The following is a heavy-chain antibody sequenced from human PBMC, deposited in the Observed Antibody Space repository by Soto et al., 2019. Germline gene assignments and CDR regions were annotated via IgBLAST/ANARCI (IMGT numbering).Heavy chain of an antibody. CDR2: ISWDGGST. CDR1: GFTFDDYT. V-gene: IGHV3-43*01. CDR3: AKDAGDCSGGSCYSILHY. D-gene: IGHD2-15*01. J-gene: IGHJ4*02. Sequence: DVQLVESGGVVVQPGGSLRLSCAASGFTFDDYTMHWVRQAPGKGLEWVSLISWDGGSTYYADSVKGRFTISRDNSKNSLYLQMNSLRTEDTALYYCAKDAGDCSGGSCYSILHYWGQGTLVTVSS.